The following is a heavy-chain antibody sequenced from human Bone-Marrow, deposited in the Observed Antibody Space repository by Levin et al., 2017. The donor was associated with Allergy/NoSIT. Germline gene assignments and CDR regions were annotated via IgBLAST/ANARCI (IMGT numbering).Heavy chain of an antibody. CDR3: AKNLYGDYTGEY. CDR1: GFTFSNYA. J-gene: IGHJ4*02. CDR2: ISGSDGST. V-gene: IGHV3-23*01. D-gene: IGHD4-17*01. Sequence: PGGSLRLSCAASGFTFSNYAMSWVRQAPGKGLEWVSLISGSDGSTYYADSVKGRFTISRDNPKNTLYLQMNRLRVEDTAVYYCAKNLYGDYTGEYWGQGTLVTVSS.